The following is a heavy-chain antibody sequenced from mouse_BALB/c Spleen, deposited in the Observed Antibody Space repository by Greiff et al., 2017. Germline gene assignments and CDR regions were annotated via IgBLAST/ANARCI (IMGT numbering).Heavy chain of an antibody. CDR2: INPSSGYT. J-gene: IGHJ2*01. CDR3: ARYGNGDY. D-gene: IGHD2-1*01. V-gene: IGHV1-4*02. Sequence: AAELARPGASVKMSCKASGYTFTSYTMHWVKQRPGQGLEWIGYINPSSGYTEYNQKFKDKTTLTADKSSSTAYMQLSSLTSEDSAVYYCARYGNGDYWGQGTTLTVSS. CDR1: GYTFTSYT.